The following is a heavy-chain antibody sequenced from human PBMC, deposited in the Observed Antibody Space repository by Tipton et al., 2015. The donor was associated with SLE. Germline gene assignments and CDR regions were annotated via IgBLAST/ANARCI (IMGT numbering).Heavy chain of an antibody. Sequence: TLSLTCTVSGGSISSGSYYWSWIRQPAGKGLEWIGYIYTSGSTNYNPSLKSRVTISVDTSKNQFSLKLSSVTAADTAVYYCAREGSLEWLLYFDYWGRGTLVTVSS. V-gene: IGHV4-61*09. J-gene: IGHJ4*02. CDR1: GGSISSGSYY. CDR2: IYTSGST. CDR3: AREGSLEWLLYFDY. D-gene: IGHD3-3*01.